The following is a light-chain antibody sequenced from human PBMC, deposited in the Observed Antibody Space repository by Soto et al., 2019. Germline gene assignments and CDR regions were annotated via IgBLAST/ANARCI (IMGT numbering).Light chain of an antibody. V-gene: IGLV2-8*01. J-gene: IGLJ3*02. Sequence: QSALTQPPSASGSPGQSVTISCTGTSSDAGGYNYVSWYQQHPGKAPKVMISEVSKRPSGVPDRFSGSKSGNTASLTVSGLQAEDEADYYCSSYAGSNNWVFGGGTKLTVL. CDR1: SSDAGGYNY. CDR2: EVS. CDR3: SSYAGSNNWV.